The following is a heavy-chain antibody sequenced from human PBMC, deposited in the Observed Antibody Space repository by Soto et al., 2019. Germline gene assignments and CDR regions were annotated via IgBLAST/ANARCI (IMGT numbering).Heavy chain of an antibody. V-gene: IGHV3-23*01. D-gene: IGHD1-26*01. CDR2: INTNGGST. CDR3: AKDPRVGASAAEYFQH. Sequence: EVQLLESGGGLVQPGGSLRLSCAASGFTLSIYAMTWVRQAPGKGLEWVSSINTNGGSTFYRDSVKGRFTISRDHSENTVYLQMNSLRVEDTAIYYCAKDPRVGASAAEYFQHWGQGTLVSVSS. CDR1: GFTLSIYA. J-gene: IGHJ1*01.